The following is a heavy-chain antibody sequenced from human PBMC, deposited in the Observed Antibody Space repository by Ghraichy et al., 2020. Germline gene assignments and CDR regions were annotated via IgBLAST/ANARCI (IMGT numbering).Heavy chain of an antibody. J-gene: IGHJ5*02. D-gene: IGHD1-7*01. Sequence: DSVKGRFTISRDNAKNSLYLQMKSLRAEDTAVYYCAREEGGTTTSWFDPWGQGTLVTVSS. CDR3: AREEGGTTTSWFDP. V-gene: IGHV3-7*01.